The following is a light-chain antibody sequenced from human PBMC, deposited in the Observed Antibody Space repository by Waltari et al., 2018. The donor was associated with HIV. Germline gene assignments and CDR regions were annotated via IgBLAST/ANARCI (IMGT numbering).Light chain of an antibody. CDR2: GAS. V-gene: IGKV3-20*01. CDR1: QTVSSSH. J-gene: IGKJ1*01. CDR3: QHYGSTPGT. Sequence: EIVLTQSPGTLSLSPGERATLSCRASQTVSSSHLVWYQQKPGQPPRLLIYGASTRSTGIPDRFSGSGSGTDFTLTISRLEAEDFAVYYCQHYGSTPGTFGQGTKVEVK.